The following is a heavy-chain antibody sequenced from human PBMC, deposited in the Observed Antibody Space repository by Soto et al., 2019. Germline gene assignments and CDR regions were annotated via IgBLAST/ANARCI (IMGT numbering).Heavy chain of an antibody. Sequence: GGSLRLSCAASGFTFSSYGMHWVRQAPGKGLEWVAVISYDGSNKYYADSVKGRFTISRDNSKNTLYLQMNSLRAEDTAVYYCARTYYDILTSYYYYGMDVWAQGTTVTVSS. D-gene: IGHD3-9*01. J-gene: IGHJ6*02. CDR1: GFTFSSYG. CDR3: ARTYYDILTSYYYYGMDV. CDR2: ISYDGSNK. V-gene: IGHV3-30*03.